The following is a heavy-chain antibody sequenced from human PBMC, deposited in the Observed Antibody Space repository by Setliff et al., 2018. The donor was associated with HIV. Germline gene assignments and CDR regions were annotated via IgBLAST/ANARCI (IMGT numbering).Heavy chain of an antibody. D-gene: IGHD3-3*01. Sequence: SETLSLTCTDSGGSMNSSSYYWVWIRQPPGKGLEWLGSIYYSGKTYDNPSLKSRITISIDTSKNQFFLKLNSVTAADTAVYYCSRSDFWVGYTALYNWFDPWGQGTLVTVSS. J-gene: IGHJ5*02. CDR3: SRSDFWVGYTALYNWFDP. V-gene: IGHV4-39*01. CDR1: GGSMNSSSYY. CDR2: IYYSGKT.